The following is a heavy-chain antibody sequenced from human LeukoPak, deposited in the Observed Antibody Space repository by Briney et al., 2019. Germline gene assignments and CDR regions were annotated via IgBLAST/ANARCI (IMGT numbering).Heavy chain of an antibody. V-gene: IGHV4-30-4*08. Sequence: PSQTLCLTCTVSGGSISSGDYYWSWIRQPPGKGLEWIGYIYYSGSTYYNPSLKSRVTISVDTSKNQFSLKLSSVTAADTAVYYCARRDYGGKEAFDIWGQGTMVTVSS. CDR1: GGSISSGDYY. D-gene: IGHD4-23*01. CDR3: ARRDYGGKEAFDI. CDR2: IYYSGST. J-gene: IGHJ3*02.